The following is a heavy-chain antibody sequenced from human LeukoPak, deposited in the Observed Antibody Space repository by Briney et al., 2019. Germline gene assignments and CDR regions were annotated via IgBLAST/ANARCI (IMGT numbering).Heavy chain of an antibody. CDR2: ISGSGYAT. CDR1: GFTFSTYA. D-gene: IGHD1-1*01. V-gene: IGHV3-23*01. CDR3: AIQGGERSLDY. Sequence: PGGSLRLSCAASGFTFSTYAMVWVRQAPGKGLEWVSSISGSGYATYYADSVKGRFTISRDNSKNTLYLQMNSLRAEDTAVYYCAIQGGERSLDYWGQGTLVTVSS. J-gene: IGHJ4*02.